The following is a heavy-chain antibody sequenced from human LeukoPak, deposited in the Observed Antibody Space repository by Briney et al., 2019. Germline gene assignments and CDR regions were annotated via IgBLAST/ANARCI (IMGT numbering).Heavy chain of an antibody. Sequence: RGSLRLSCAASGFTFSSYGMHWVRQAPGKGLEWVSAISGSGGSTYYADSVKGRFTISRDNSKNTLYLQMNSLRAEDTAVYYCARDWGTGYLDYWGQGTLVTVSS. J-gene: IGHJ4*02. CDR3: ARDWGTGYLDY. CDR2: ISGSGGST. V-gene: IGHV3-23*01. CDR1: GFTFSSYG. D-gene: IGHD3-16*01.